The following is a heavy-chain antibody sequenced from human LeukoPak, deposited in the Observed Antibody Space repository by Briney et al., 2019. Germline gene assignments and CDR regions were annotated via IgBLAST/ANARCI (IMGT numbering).Heavy chain of an antibody. Sequence: SGTLSLTCTVSGGSIRSYYWSWIRQPPGKGLEWIGYIYYSGSTNYNPSLKSRFTISVDTSKNQFSLKLSSVTAADTAVYYCARLRRDGYNALDYWGQGTLVTVSS. CDR2: IYYSGST. V-gene: IGHV4-59*08. CDR1: GGSIRSYY. CDR3: ARLRRDGYNALDY. J-gene: IGHJ4*02. D-gene: IGHD5-24*01.